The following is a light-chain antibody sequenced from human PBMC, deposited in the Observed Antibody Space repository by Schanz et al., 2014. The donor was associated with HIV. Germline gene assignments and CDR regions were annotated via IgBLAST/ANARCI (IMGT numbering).Light chain of an antibody. V-gene: IGLV6-57*02. CDR1: SGSIASKY. Sequence: FMLTQPHSVSESPGKTVTISCTGSSGSIASKYVQWYQQRPGSAPTTVIYEDNQRPSGVPDRFSGSIDSSSNSASLTISGLETEDEADYYCQSYDIAKPGVFGGGTKLTVL. CDR2: EDN. J-gene: IGLJ3*02. CDR3: QSYDIAKPGV.